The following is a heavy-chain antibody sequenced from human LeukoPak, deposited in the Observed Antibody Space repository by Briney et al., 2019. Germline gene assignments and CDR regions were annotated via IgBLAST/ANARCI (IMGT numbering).Heavy chain of an antibody. CDR3: AKALYGSGSYPFDY. CDR2: ISGSGGST. V-gene: IGHV3-23*01. CDR1: GXTFINYA. J-gene: IGHJ4*02. D-gene: IGHD3-10*01. Sequence: GGSLRLSCAASGXTFINYAMAWVRQAPGKGLECVSAISGSGGSTYNADSVKGRFTISRDNSQNTLYLQMNSLRAEDTAVYYCAKALYGSGSYPFDYWGQGTLVTVSS.